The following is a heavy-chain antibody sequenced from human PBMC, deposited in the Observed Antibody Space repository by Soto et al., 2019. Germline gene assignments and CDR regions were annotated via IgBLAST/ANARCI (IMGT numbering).Heavy chain of an antibody. V-gene: IGHV1-2*02. D-gene: IGHD6-19*01. CDR3: ARDPSSGWYEGWFDP. J-gene: IGHJ5*02. CDR1: GYTFTGYY. Sequence: ASVKVSCKASGYTFTGYYMHWVRQAPGQGLEWMGWINPNSGGTNYAQKFQGRVTMTRDTSISTAYMELSRLRSDDTAVYYCARDPSSGWYEGWFDPWGQGTLVTVSS. CDR2: INPNSGGT.